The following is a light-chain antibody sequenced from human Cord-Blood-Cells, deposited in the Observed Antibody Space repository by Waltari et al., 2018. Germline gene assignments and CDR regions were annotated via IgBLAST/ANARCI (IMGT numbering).Light chain of an antibody. CDR3: QVWDSSSDLHVV. CDR1: NIGSKS. J-gene: IGLJ2*01. Sequence: SYVLTQLPSVSVAPGKTARITCGGNNIGSKSVHWYQQKPGQAPVLVIYYDSDRPSGIPERFSGSNSGNTATLTISRVEAGDEADYYCQVWDSSSDLHVVFGGGTKLTVL. CDR2: YDS. V-gene: IGLV3-21*04.